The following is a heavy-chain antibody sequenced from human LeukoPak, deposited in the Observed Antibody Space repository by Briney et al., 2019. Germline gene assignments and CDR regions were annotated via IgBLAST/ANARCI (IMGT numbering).Heavy chain of an antibody. CDR1: GFTFSSYW. CDR3: SGDPGDY. J-gene: IGHJ4*02. D-gene: IGHD7-27*01. CDR2: INQDGSEK. Sequence: GGSLRLSCAASGFTFSSYWMSWVCQAPGKGLEWVANINQDGSEKYYVDSVKGRFTISRDNARDSLYLQMNSLGLDDTAVYFCSGDPGDYWGQGTLVSVSS. V-gene: IGHV3-7*04.